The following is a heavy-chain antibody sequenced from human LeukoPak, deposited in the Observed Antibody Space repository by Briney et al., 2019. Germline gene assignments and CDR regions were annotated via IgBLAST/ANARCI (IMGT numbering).Heavy chain of an antibody. J-gene: IGHJ6*03. V-gene: IGHV3-7*01. CDR3: ARDQSITIFGVVQYYYYYMDV. Sequence: GGSLRLSCAASGFTFSSYWMSWVRQAPGKGLEWVANIKQDGSEKYYVDSVKGRFTISRDNAKNSLYLQMNSLRAEDTAVYYCARDQSITIFGVVQYYYYYMDVWGKGTTVTVSS. CDR1: GFTFSSYW. D-gene: IGHD3-3*01. CDR2: IKQDGSEK.